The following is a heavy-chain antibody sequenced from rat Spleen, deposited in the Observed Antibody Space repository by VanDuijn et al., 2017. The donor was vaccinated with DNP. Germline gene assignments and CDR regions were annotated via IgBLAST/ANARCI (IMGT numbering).Heavy chain of an antibody. CDR1: GFIFSNYW. Sequence: EVQLVESGGGPVQPGRSLKLSCVASGFIFSNYWMTWIRQAPGKGLEWVASISNTGDNTYYSDSVKGRFTISRDSAKSTLYLQMYSLRSEDTATYYCAGRPPPTRGPFDYWGQGVTVTVSS. CDR3: AGRPPPTRGPFDY. D-gene: IGHD1-4*01. J-gene: IGHJ2*01. CDR2: ISNTGDNT. V-gene: IGHV5-31*01.